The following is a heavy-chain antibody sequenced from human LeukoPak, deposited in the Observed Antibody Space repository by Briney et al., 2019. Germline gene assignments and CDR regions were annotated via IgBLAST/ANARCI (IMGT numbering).Heavy chain of an antibody. V-gene: IGHV3-21*01. Sequence: GGSLRLSCAASGFTFSSYSMNWVRQAPGKGLEWVSSISSSSSYIYYADSVKGRFTISRDNAKNSLYLQMNSLRAEDTAVYYCAKDTIGKLLWFGEEGYYFDYWGQGTLVTVSS. D-gene: IGHD3-10*01. J-gene: IGHJ4*02. CDR1: GFTFSSYS. CDR2: ISSSSSYI. CDR3: AKDTIGKLLWFGEEGYYFDY.